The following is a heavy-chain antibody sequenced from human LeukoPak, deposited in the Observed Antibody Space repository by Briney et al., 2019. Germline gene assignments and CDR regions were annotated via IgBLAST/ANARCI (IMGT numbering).Heavy chain of an antibody. J-gene: IGHJ4*02. D-gene: IGHD2-15*01. Sequence: VKVSCKASGYPFTGYYMHWVRQAPGKGLEWKGRINPNSGGTNYAQKFQGRVTMTRDTSISTAYMELSRLRSDDTAVYYCARAKRPQVVVAAPAGYWGQGTLVTVSS. CDR3: ARAKRPQVVVAAPAGY. CDR1: GYPFTGYY. CDR2: INPNSGGT. V-gene: IGHV1-2*02.